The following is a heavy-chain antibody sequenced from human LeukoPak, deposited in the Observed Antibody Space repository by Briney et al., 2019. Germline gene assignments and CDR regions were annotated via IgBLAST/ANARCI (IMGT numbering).Heavy chain of an antibody. CDR3: AMAGYCSSTSCYLFPHYYYYYGMDV. J-gene: IGHJ6*02. D-gene: IGHD2-2*01. Sequence: PSETLSLTSTVCGGSISSYYWSWIRQPPGKGLEWIGYIYSSGSTTYNPSLKSRVTISVDTSKNQISLKLSSVTAADTAVYYCAMAGYCSSTSCYLFPHYYYYYGMDVWGQGTTVTVSS. CDR2: IYSSGST. CDR1: GGSISSYY. V-gene: IGHV4-59*13.